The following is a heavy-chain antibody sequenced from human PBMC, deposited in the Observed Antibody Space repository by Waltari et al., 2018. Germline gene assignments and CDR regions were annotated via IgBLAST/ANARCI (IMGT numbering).Heavy chain of an antibody. CDR2: IWYDGET. Sequence: QVRLQESGPGLVKPSGTLSLTYTVSNGSISRHYWSWIRQPPGKGLEWIGYIWYDGETTYNSSLKSRVTISVDTSKNQLFLSLSSVTAADTAIYYCAKGGGAGATFRHWGQGTLVTVSS. D-gene: IGHD1-26*01. CDR3: AKGGGAGATFRH. CDR1: NGSISRHY. J-gene: IGHJ1*01. V-gene: IGHV4-59*11.